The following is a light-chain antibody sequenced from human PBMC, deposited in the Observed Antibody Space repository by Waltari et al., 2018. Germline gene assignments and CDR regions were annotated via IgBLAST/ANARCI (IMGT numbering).Light chain of an antibody. J-gene: IGKJ3*01. CDR1: QGISSW. CDR3: QQANSFPFT. Sequence: DILMTQSPSSVSASVGDTVTSTCRASQGISSWLAWYQQKRGKAPRLLMYAASNLQSGVPSRFSGSGSGTDFTLTISSLQPEDFATYYCQQANSFPFTFGPGTKVDIK. V-gene: IGKV1D-12*01. CDR2: AAS.